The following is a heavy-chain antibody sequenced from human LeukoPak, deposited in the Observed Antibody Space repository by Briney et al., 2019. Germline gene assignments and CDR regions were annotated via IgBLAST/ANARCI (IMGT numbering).Heavy chain of an antibody. CDR2: ISGPGTTT. CDR1: GFSFTNYA. Sequence: GGSLRLSCTTSGFSFTNYAMNWVRQAPGKGLEWLSYISGPGTTTKYADSVKGRFTISRDNDKNPLYLQMNSLRAEDTAVYYCARDWIWGQGTMVTVSS. V-gene: IGHV3-48*01. J-gene: IGHJ3*02. CDR3: ARDWI.